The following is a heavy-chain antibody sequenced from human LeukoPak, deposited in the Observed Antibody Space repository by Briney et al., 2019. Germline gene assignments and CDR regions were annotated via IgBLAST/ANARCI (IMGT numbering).Heavy chain of an antibody. J-gene: IGHJ6*03. CDR1: GFTFSASA. V-gene: IGHV3-73*01. D-gene: IGHD3-3*01. CDR3: AKAGVVIDYYYYYMDV. Sequence: GGSLRLSCAASGFTFSASAIHWVRQASGRGLEWVGRIRTKTDNYATTYAASMKGRFTFSRDNSKNTLYLQMNSLRAEDTAVYYCAKAGVVIDYYYYYMDVWGKGTTVTVSS. CDR2: IRTKTDNYAT.